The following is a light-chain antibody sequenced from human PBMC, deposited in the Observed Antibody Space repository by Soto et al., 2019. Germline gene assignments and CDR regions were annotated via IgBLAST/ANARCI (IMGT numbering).Light chain of an antibody. CDR3: QQYNSYRT. J-gene: IGKJ1*01. Sequence: MTQSPLSLPVTPGEPASISCRSSQSLLHSNGYNYLAWYQQKPGKAPKLLIYDASSLESGVPSRFSGSGSGTEFTLTISSLQPDDFATYYCQQYNSYRTFGQGTKVDIK. CDR2: DAS. CDR1: QSLLHSNGYNY. V-gene: IGKV1-5*01.